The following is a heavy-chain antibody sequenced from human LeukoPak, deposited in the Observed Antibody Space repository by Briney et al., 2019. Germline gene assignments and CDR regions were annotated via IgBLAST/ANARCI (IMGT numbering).Heavy chain of an antibody. CDR1: GFTFSSYS. D-gene: IGHD3-9*01. Sequence: GGSLRLSCAASGFTFSSYSLNWVRRAPGKGLEWITYISSSGTNIDYADSVKGRFTISRDNGKNSLYLQMNRLRAEDTAVYYCARTAFDWSQVGGNWFDPWGQGTLVTVSP. J-gene: IGHJ5*02. CDR2: ISSSGTNI. V-gene: IGHV3-48*04. CDR3: ARTAFDWSQVGGNWFDP.